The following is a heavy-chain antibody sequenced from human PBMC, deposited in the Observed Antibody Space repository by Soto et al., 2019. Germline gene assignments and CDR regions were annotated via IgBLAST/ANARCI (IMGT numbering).Heavy chain of an antibody. J-gene: IGHJ5*02. CDR1: GGTFSSYA. Sequence: ASVKVSCKASGGTFSSYAISWVRQAPGQGLEWMGWISAYNGNTNYAQKLQGRVTMTTDTSTSTAYMELRSLRSDDTAVYYCARDLGPITIFGVVHNWFDPWGQGTLVTVSS. CDR3: ARDLGPITIFGVVHNWFDP. D-gene: IGHD3-3*01. CDR2: ISAYNGNT. V-gene: IGHV1-18*01.